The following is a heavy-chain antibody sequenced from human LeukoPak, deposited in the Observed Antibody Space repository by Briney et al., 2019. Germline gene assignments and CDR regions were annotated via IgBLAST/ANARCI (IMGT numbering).Heavy chain of an antibody. CDR3: ARDSTTVVTRGLDY. J-gene: IGHJ4*02. CDR1: GFTFSNFW. D-gene: IGHD4-23*01. V-gene: IGHV3-33*08. CDR2: IWYDGSNK. Sequence: PGGSLRLSCAASGFTFSNFWMHWVRQAPGKGLEWVAVIWYDGSNKYYADSVKGRFTISRDNSKNTLYLQMNSLRAEDTAVYYCARDSTTVVTRGLDYWGQGTLVTVSS.